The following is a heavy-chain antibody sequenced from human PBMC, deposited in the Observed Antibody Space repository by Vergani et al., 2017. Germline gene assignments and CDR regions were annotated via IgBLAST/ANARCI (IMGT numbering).Heavy chain of an antibody. CDR1: GGTFSSYA. V-gene: IGHV1-69*01. D-gene: IGHD2-2*01. J-gene: IGHJ6*03. CDR2: IIPIFGTA. Sequence: QVQLVQSGAEVKKPGSSVKVSCKASGGTFSSYAISWVRQAPGQGLEWMGGIIPIFGTANYAQKFHGRVTITADESTSTAYMELSSLRSEDTAVYYCARDGYCSSTSCRIHYMDVWGKGTTVTVSS. CDR3: ARDGYCSSTSCRIHYMDV.